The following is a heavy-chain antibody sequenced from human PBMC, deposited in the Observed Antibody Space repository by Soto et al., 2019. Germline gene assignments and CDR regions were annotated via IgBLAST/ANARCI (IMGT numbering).Heavy chain of an antibody. CDR2: IYYSGST. CDR3: ARGESLWFGELFRGGFDY. D-gene: IGHD3-10*01. J-gene: IGHJ4*02. Sequence: QVQLQESGPGLVKPSQTLSLTCTVSGGSISSGGYYWSWIRQHPGKGLEWIGYIYYSGSTYYNPSLKSRVTISVDPSKNQFSLKLSSVTAADTAVYYCARGESLWFGELFRGGFDYWGQGTLVTVSS. V-gene: IGHV4-31*03. CDR1: GGSISSGGYY.